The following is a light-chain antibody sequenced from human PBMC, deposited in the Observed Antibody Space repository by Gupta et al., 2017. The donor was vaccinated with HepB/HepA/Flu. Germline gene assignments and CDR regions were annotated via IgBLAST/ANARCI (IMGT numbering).Light chain of an antibody. J-gene: IGLJ3*02. Sequence: QSVLPQPPSASGPPGQRVTISFPGSSSNIGTNTLSWYQQFPRTAPRLLIHSNNERPSGVPERFSGSKSGASASLAISGLQSEDEADYYCATWDDSLNVCVFGGGTKLTVL. V-gene: IGLV1-44*01. CDR1: SSNIGTNT. CDR2: SNN. CDR3: ATWDDSLNVCV.